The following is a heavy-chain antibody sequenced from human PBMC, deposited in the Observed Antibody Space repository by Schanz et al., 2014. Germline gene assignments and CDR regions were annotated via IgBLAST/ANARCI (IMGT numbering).Heavy chain of an antibody. D-gene: IGHD3-3*01. J-gene: IGHJ4*02. CDR3: VKHGNYEFWHGPTPQFEN. CDR2: FNYTGKT. CDR1: GGSISTSSRY. V-gene: IGHV4-39*01. Sequence: QLHLQESGPGLAKPSETLSLICSVSGGSISTSSRYWGWIRQSPGKGLEWLGGFNYTGKTHYNPSQKGKVTISQDPPKNHFPLNLTCVTAADTAVYYCVKHGNYEFWHGPTPQFENWGQGTLVTVS.